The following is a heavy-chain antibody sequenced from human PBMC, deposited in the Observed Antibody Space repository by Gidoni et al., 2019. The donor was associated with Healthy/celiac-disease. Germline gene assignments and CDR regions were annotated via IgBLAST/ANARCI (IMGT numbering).Heavy chain of an antibody. J-gene: IGHJ2*01. CDR3: ARALPTVTTPWYFDL. Sequence: EVQLVESGGGLVQPGGSLRLSCAASGFPFRSYDMHWVRQATGKGLEWVSAIGTAGDTYYPGSVKGRFTISRENAKNSLYLQMNSLRAGDTAVYYCARALPTVTTPWYFDLWGRGTLVTVSS. D-gene: IGHD4-17*01. CDR2: IGTAGDT. CDR1: GFPFRSYD. V-gene: IGHV3-13*01.